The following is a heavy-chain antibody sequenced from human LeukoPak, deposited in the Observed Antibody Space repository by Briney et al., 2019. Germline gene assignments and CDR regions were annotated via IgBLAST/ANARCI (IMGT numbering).Heavy chain of an antibody. J-gene: IGHJ5*02. CDR1: GFTVSSNY. CDR3: ARDRPPRFDP. V-gene: IGHV3-53*01. CDR2: IYSGGST. Sequence: PGGSLRLSCAASGFTVSSNYMSWVRQAPGKGLEWVSVIYSGGSTYYADSVKGRFTISRDNAKNSLYLQMNSLRAEDTAVYYCARDRPPRFDPWGQGTLVTVSS.